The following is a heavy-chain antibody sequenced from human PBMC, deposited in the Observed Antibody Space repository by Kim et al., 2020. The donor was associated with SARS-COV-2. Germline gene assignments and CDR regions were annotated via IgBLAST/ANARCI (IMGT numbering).Heavy chain of an antibody. CDR3: TNVQGWMDPFDH. Sequence: GGSLRLSCSGAGSSVTSYGLAWVRQTPGKGLQWVSSIRGNGDSTYYVDSVRGRFTISRDSSRGLLFLEMHRLRVDDTAIYYCTNVQGWMDPFDHWDQGTL. CDR2: IRGNGDST. V-gene: IGHV3-23*01. J-gene: IGHJ4*02. D-gene: IGHD5-12*01. CDR1: GSSVTSYG.